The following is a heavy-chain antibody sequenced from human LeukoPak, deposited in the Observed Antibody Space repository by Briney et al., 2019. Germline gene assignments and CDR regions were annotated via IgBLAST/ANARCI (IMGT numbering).Heavy chain of an antibody. J-gene: IGHJ4*02. V-gene: IGHV4-38-2*02. CDR3: ARGNWNDVVGYYFDY. D-gene: IGHD1-1*01. Sequence: SGTLSLTSTVSGYSISSGYYWGWIRQPPGKGLEWIGSIYHSGSPYYNPSLKSRVTISVDTSKNHFSLKLSSVTAADTAVYYCARGNWNDVVGYYFDYWGQGTLVTVSS. CDR2: IYHSGSP. CDR1: GYSISSGYY.